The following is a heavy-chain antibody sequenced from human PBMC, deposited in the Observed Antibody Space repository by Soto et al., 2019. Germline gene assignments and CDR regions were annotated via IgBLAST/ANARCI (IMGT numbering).Heavy chain of an antibody. CDR2: ISYDGSDK. Sequence: QVQLVESGGGVVQPGRSLRLSCAASGFTFNFYAMHWVRQAPGKGLEWVAVISYDGSDKYYADSVKGRFTISRDNSKNTLNLQMNSLRADDTAVYYCAKGLGELSPESYDYWGQGTLITVS. D-gene: IGHD3-16*02. CDR1: GFTFNFYA. CDR3: AKGLGELSPESYDY. J-gene: IGHJ4*02. V-gene: IGHV3-30*18.